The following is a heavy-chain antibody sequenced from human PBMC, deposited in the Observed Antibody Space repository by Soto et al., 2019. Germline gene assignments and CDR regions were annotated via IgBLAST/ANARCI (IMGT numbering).Heavy chain of an antibody. CDR1: GFTFSSYA. Sequence: EVQLLESGGGLVQPGGSLRLSCAASGFTFSSYAMSWVRQAPGKGLEWVSAISGSGGSTYYADSVKGRFTISRDNSKNTLYLHMHSLRAEDTAVYYCAKLSAMIVGAKEYWGQGTLVTVSS. CDR3: AKLSAMIVGAKEY. V-gene: IGHV3-23*01. J-gene: IGHJ4*02. D-gene: IGHD1-26*01. CDR2: ISGSGGST.